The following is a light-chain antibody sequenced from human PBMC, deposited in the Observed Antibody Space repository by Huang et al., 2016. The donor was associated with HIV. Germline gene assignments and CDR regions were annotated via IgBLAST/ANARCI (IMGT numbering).Light chain of an antibody. J-gene: IGKJ4*01. CDR1: QTIGTY. Sequence: EVVLTQSPPTLSLFPGETATLSCRASQTIGTYVAWYHQRPGQGPRLLIYDGTNRAAGVPARIRGAGWGTTVTLSISGLESEDFGVYYCQQRRSWPLTFGGGTKVEV. CDR2: DGT. CDR3: QQRRSWPLT. V-gene: IGKV3-11*01.